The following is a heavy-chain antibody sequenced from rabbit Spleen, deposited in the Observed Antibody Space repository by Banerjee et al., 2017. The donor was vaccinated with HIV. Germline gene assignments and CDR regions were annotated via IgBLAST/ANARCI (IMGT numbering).Heavy chain of an antibody. V-gene: IGHV1S40*01. J-gene: IGHJ6*01. CDR3: ARDSGSSFSSYGMDL. CDR2: IDIGSSGFT. CDR1: GVSFSFNSY. Sequence: QSLEESGGDLVKPGASLTLTCTASGVSFSFNSYMCWVRQAPGKGLAWIACIDIGSSGFTYFASWAIGRFTISKTSSTAVTLQMTSLTAADTATYFCARDSGSSFSSYGMDLWGQGTLVTVS. D-gene: IGHD8-1*01.